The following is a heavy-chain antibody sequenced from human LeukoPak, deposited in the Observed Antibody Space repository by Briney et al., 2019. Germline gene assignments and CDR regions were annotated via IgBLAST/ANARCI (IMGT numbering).Heavy chain of an antibody. CDR1: GGTFSSYA. D-gene: IGHD6-19*01. CDR2: IIPIFGTA. Sequence: GASVKVYCKASGGTFSSYAISWVRQAPGQGLEWMGGIIPIFGTANYAQKFQGRVTITADESTSTAYMELSSLRAEDTAVYYCAKDPEQWLVPGPPDYWGQGTLVTVSS. V-gene: IGHV1-69*01. CDR3: AKDPEQWLVPGPPDY. J-gene: IGHJ4*02.